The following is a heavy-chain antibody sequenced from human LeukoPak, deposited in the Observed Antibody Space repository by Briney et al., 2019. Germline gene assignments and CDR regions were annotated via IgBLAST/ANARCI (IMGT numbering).Heavy chain of an antibody. V-gene: IGHV1-2*06. Sequence: ASVKVSCKASGYTFTGYYMHWVRQAPGQGLEWMGRTNPNSGGTNYAQKFQGRVTMTRDTSISTAYMELSRLRSDDTAVYYCARNPYDYDAFDIWGQGTMVTVSS. CDR1: GYTFTGYY. CDR3: ARNPYDYDAFDI. D-gene: IGHD5-12*01. CDR2: TNPNSGGT. J-gene: IGHJ3*02.